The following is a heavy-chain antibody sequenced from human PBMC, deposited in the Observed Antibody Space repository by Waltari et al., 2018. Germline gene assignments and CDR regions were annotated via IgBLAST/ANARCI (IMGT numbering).Heavy chain of an antibody. D-gene: IGHD5-12*01. V-gene: IGHV1-3*01. CDR2: INAGNGTT. CDR3: ARASPLYGGYTPVDY. CDR1: GYTFTSYA. J-gene: IGHJ4*02. Sequence: QVQLVQSGAEVKKPGASVKVSCKASGYTFTSYAMHWVRQAPGQRLEWMGWINAGNGTTKYSPRVKGRVTITRDTSASTAYMELSSLRSEDTAVYYCARASPLYGGYTPVDYWGQGTLVTVSS.